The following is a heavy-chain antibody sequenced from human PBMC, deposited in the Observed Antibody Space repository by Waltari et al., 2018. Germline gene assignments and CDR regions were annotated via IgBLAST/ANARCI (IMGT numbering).Heavy chain of an antibody. CDR1: GFTFSNYY. J-gene: IGHJ4*02. Sequence: QFQLVQSGAEVKKPGASVKVSCEASGFTFSNYYVHWVRQAPGKGLAWMALFSPSGAGTRYAEKFQGRVTLTRDTSTSTVYMDLSSLRSEDTAVYYCATFVSGSFTFPDYWGQGTLVTVSS. CDR2: FSPSGAGT. V-gene: IGHV1-46*03. D-gene: IGHD3-16*01. CDR3: ATFVSGSFTFPDY.